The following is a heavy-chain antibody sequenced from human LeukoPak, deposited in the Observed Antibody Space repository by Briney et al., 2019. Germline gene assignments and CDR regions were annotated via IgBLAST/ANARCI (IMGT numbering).Heavy chain of an antibody. Sequence: ASVKVSCKASGYTFTGYYMHWVRQAPGQGLEWMGWINPNSGGTNYAQKFQGRVTMTRDTSISTAYMELSRLRSDDTAVYYCARDPVGWDQNWIDLGGQGTLVTVSS. D-gene: IGHD6-19*01. V-gene: IGHV1-2*02. CDR2: INPNSGGT. CDR1: GYTFTGYY. J-gene: IGHJ5*02. CDR3: ARDPVGWDQNWIDL.